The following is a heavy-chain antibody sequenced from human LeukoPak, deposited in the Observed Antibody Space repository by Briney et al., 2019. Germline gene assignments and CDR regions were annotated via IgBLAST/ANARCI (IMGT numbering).Heavy chain of an antibody. CDR2: VSYDGSKI. CDR1: GFTFGSYA. J-gene: IGHJ4*02. V-gene: IGHV3-30*04. D-gene: IGHD3-22*01. CDR3: ARTSMIAIDN. Sequence: GGSLRLSCAASGFTFGSYAMHRVRKAPGKGLECAAVVSYDGSKIYYEDSVKGRFTISRDNSKNTLYLEMNSLRPEDTAVYYCARTSMIAIDNWGQGTLVTVS.